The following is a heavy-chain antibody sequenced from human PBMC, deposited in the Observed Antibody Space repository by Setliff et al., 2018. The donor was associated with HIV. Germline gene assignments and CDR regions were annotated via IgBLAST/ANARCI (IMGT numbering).Heavy chain of an antibody. V-gene: IGHV4-39*02. CDR3: ATDSSGYYSFDY. CDR2: MYYSRTT. J-gene: IGHJ4*02. Sequence: SETLSLTCNVSDDSISSYYWGWIRQPPGRGLEWIVSMYYSRTTYYNPSLESRVALSVDTSKNQFSLHLTSVTAADTAVYYCATDSSGYYSFDYWGQGTLVTVSS. D-gene: IGHD3-22*01. CDR1: DDSISSYY.